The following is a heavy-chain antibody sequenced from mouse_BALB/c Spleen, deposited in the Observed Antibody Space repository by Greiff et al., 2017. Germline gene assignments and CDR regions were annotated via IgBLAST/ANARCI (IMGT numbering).Heavy chain of an antibody. CDR3: AREGMTTFAY. CDR2: ISYDGST. Sequence: EVQLQESGPGLVKPSQSLSLTCSVTGYSITSGYYWNWIRQFPGNKLEWMGYISYDGSTNYNPSLKNRITITRDTSKNQFFLKLNSVTTEDTATYYYAREGMTTFAYWGQGTLVTVSA. V-gene: IGHV3-6*02. J-gene: IGHJ3*01. D-gene: IGHD2-4*01. CDR1: GYSITSGYY.